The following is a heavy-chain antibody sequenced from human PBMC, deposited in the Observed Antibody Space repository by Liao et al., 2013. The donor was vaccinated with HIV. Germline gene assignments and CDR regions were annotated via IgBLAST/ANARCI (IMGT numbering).Heavy chain of an antibody. Sequence: HVQLQESGPGLVKPSETLSLTCTVSGGSISSYYWSWIRQPAGKGLEYIGRIYSGGSTNYNPSLKSRVSMSVDTSKNQFSLRLSSVTAADTAVYYCARELYYDSSGLKTDYYYYMDVWGKGTTVTVSS. D-gene: IGHD3-22*01. J-gene: IGHJ6*03. CDR1: GGSISSYY. V-gene: IGHV4-4*07. CDR2: IYSGGST. CDR3: ARELYYDSSGLKTDYYYYMDV.